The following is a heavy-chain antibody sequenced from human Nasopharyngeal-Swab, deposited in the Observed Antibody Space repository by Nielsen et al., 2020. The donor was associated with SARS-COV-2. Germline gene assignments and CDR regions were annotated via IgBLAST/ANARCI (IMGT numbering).Heavy chain of an antibody. CDR1: GFTFSSYA. J-gene: IGHJ6*02. V-gene: IGHV3-23*01. CDR3: AKVEYPFYYGMDV. D-gene: IGHD2-2*01. CDR2: ISGSGGST. Sequence: GESLKISCAASGFTFSSYAMSWVRQAPGKGLEWVSAISGSGGSTYYADSVKGRFTISRDNSKNTLYLQMNSLRAEDTAVYYCAKVEYPFYYGMDVWGQGTTVTVSS.